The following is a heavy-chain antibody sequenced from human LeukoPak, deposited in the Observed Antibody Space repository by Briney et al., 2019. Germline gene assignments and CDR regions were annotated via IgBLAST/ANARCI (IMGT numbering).Heavy chain of an antibody. Sequence: GGSLRLSCAASGFTFSSYGMGWVRQAPGKGLEWVSSISTSSIYIYYADSVKGRFTISRGNAKNSVYLQMNSLRAEDTAVYYCAYWAGTVAAFNGPFDYWGRGTRVTVSS. CDR3: AYWAGTVAAFNGPFDY. CDR2: ISTSSIYI. CDR1: GFTFSSYG. D-gene: IGHD2-15*01. V-gene: IGHV3-21*06. J-gene: IGHJ4*02.